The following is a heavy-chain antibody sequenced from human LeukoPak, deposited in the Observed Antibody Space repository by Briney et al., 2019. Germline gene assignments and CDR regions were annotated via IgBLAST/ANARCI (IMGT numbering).Heavy chain of an antibody. Sequence: SETLSLTCAVYGGSFSGYYWSWIRQPPGKGLEWIGEINHSGSTNYNLSLKSRVTISVDTSKNQFSLKLSSVTAADTAMYYCARGPPFGSGWYYWFDPWGQGTLVTVSS. CDR1: GGSFSGYY. J-gene: IGHJ5*02. V-gene: IGHV4-34*01. CDR2: INHSGST. D-gene: IGHD6-19*01. CDR3: ARGPPFGSGWYYWFDP.